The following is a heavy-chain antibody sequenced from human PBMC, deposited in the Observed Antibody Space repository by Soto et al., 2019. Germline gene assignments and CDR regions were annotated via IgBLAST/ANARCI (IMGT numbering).Heavy chain of an antibody. Sequence: QVQLVESGGGVVQPGRSQRLSCEASGFSFSSYGMHWVRQAPGKGLDWVAVIPNDGSYQHYAESVKGRFTISRDNSKNTLFLQMNSLRAEDTAVYYWARDNAFGVENVFDNWGQGSIVTVSS. J-gene: IGHJ3*02. CDR3: ARDNAFGVENVFDN. CDR2: IPNDGSYQ. D-gene: IGHD2-8*01. V-gene: IGHV3-33*05. CDR1: GFSFSSYG.